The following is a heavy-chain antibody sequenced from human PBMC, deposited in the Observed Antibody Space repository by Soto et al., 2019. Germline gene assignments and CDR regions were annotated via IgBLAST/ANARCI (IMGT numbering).Heavy chain of an antibody. J-gene: IGHJ4*02. Sequence: PSETLSLTFTVSGGSISSGGYYWSWIRQHPGKGLEWIGYIYYSGSTYYNPSLKSRVTISVDTSKNQFSLKLSSVTAADTAVYYCARGVVPAAHFDYWGQGTLVTVSS. CDR2: IYYSGST. V-gene: IGHV4-31*03. D-gene: IGHD2-2*01. CDR1: GGSISSGGYY. CDR3: ARGVVPAAHFDY.